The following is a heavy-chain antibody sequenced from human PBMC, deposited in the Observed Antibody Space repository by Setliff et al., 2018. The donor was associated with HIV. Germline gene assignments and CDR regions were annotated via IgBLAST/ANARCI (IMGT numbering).Heavy chain of an antibody. V-gene: IGHV7-4-1*02. CDR3: ARVSDTGVDPQTHRDY. D-gene: IGHD2-21*01. CDR2: INTNTGSP. CDR1: GYTFTTYN. J-gene: IGHJ4*02. Sequence: GASVKVSCKASGYTFTTYNITWVRQAPGQGLEWMGCINTNTGSPTYAQGFTGRFVFSLDTSVSTAYLQISSLKAEDSAIYYCARVSDTGVDPQTHRDYWGQGTPVTVSS.